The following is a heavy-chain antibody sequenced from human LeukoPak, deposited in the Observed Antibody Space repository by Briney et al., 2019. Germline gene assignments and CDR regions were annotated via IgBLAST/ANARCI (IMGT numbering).Heavy chain of an antibody. Sequence: SETLSLTCTVSGGSISSGDYYWIWIRQPPGKGLEWIGYIYYSGSTYYNPSLKSRVTISVDTSKNQFSLKLSSVTAADTAVYYCARLGYYDFWSGYYPYYFDYWGQGTLVTVSS. CDR2: IYYSGST. J-gene: IGHJ4*02. CDR1: GGSISSGDYY. CDR3: ARLGYYDFWSGYYPYYFDY. D-gene: IGHD3-3*01. V-gene: IGHV4-30-4*01.